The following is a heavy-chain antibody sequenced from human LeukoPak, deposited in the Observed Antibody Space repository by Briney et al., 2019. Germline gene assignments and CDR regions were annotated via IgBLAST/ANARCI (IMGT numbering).Heavy chain of an antibody. CDR2: IRYDGSNK. Sequence: GGSLRLSCAASGFTFSSYGMHWVRQAPGKGLEWVAFIRYDGSNKYYADSVKGRFTISRDNSKYTLYLQMNSLRAEDTAVYYCAKEIVGYCSGGSCLFDYWGQGTLVTVSS. CDR3: AKEIVGYCSGGSCLFDY. V-gene: IGHV3-30*02. J-gene: IGHJ4*02. CDR1: GFTFSSYG. D-gene: IGHD2-15*01.